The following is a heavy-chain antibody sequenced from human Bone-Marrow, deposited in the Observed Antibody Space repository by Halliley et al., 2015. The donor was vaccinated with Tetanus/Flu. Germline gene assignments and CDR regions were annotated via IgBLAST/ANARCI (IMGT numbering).Heavy chain of an antibody. J-gene: IGHJ6*02. D-gene: IGHD1-7*01. Sequence: GVEWIGKIHHDVGFNPNPSLRSRVTISVDPFKNEFSLTMTSVTAADTAVYYCARQPHGTYGADVWGQGTTVTVSS. V-gene: IGHV4-4*02. CDR3: ARQPHGTYGADV. CDR2: IHHDVGF.